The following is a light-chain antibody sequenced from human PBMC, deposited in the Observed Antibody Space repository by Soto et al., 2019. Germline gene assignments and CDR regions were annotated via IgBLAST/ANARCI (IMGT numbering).Light chain of an antibody. V-gene: IGKV3-20*01. J-gene: IGKJ1*01. CDR2: GAS. Sequence: ELVLTQFPGTLSLSPGERATLSCRASQTITGTYLAWYQQKPGQAPRLLIHGASTRATGIPDRFSGGGTGTDFNLNISRVEPEDFAMYYCQQYGRSKRWTFGQGTKVEVK. CDR1: QTITGTY. CDR3: QQYGRSKRWT.